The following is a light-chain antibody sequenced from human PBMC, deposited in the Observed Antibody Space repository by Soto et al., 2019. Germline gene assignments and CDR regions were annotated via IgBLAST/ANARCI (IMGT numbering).Light chain of an antibody. CDR2: GAS. CDR1: QSVSNNY. CDR3: QQYGSSGT. Sequence: IVLTQSPGTLSLSPGERSTFFCRASQSVSNNYLAWYQQKPGQAPRLLIYGASNRATGIPDRFSGSGSGTDFTLTISRLEPEDFAVYYCQQYGSSGTFGQGTKVDIK. J-gene: IGKJ1*01. V-gene: IGKV3-20*01.